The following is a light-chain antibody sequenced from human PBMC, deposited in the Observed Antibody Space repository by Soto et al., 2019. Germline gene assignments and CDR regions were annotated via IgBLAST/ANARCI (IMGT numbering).Light chain of an antibody. CDR1: QSVSSY. CDR2: DAS. J-gene: IGKJ5*01. Sequence: EIVLTQSPATLSLSPGERATLSCRASQSVSSYLAWYQQKPGQAPRLLIYDASNRATGIPARFSGSGSGTDFTLTISSLEAEDFAVYCCHERSNWPPITFGQGTRLEIK. CDR3: HERSNWPPIT. V-gene: IGKV3-11*01.